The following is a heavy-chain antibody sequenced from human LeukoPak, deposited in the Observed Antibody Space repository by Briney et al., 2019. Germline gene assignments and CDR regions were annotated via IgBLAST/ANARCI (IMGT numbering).Heavy chain of an antibody. D-gene: IGHD6-19*01. CDR3: ARDDTGYSSGWSKDFDY. CDR1: GGSFSGYY. Sequence: SETLSLTCAVYGGSFSGYYWSWIRQPPGKGLEWIGEINHSGSTNYNPSLKSRVTISVDTSKNQFSLKLSSVTAADAAVYYCARDDTGYSSGWSKDFDYWGQGTLVTVSS. CDR2: INHSGST. J-gene: IGHJ4*02. V-gene: IGHV4-34*01.